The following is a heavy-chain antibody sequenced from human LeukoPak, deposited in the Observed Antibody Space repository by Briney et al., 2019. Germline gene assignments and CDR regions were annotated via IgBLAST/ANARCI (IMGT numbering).Heavy chain of an antibody. D-gene: IGHD3-10*01. CDR2: IYYSGST. J-gene: IGHJ4*02. CDR1: GGSISSSSYY. Sequence: TSETLSLTCTVSGGSISSSSYYWGWIRQPPGKGLEWIGSIYYSGSTYYNPSLKSRVTISVDTSKNQFSLKLSSVTAADTAVYYCARAGGSGSSEEVDYWGQGTLVTVSS. V-gene: IGHV4-39*07. CDR3: ARAGGSGSSEEVDY.